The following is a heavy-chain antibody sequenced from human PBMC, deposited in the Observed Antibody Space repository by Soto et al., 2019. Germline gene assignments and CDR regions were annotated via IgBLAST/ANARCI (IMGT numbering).Heavy chain of an antibody. CDR1: AGSMRNYY. V-gene: IGHV4-59*01. D-gene: IGHD2-15*01. Sequence: QVQLQQSGPGLVKPSETLSLTCSVSAGSMRNYYWSWIRQPPGKGLEWIGNVDDSGTTKYNPSLRSRVTISVDTSTNPFTLKLSSVIAADTAVYYCSRDVSCSGGSCYPNAWFDPWGQGTLVTVSS. CDR3: SRDVSCSGGSCYPNAWFDP. CDR2: VDDSGTT. J-gene: IGHJ5*02.